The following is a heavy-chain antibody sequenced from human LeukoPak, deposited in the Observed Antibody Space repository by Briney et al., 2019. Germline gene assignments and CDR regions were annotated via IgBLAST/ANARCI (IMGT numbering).Heavy chain of an antibody. D-gene: IGHD2-2*01. Sequence: GGSLRLSCAASGFTFNSYAMHWVRQAPGKGLERVAVISYDGSNKYYADSVKGRFTISRDNSKNTLYLQMNSLRAEDTAVYYCARDMPLDPWGQGTLVTVSS. CDR1: GFTFNSYA. V-gene: IGHV3-30*01. CDR3: ARDMPLDP. J-gene: IGHJ5*02. CDR2: ISYDGSNK.